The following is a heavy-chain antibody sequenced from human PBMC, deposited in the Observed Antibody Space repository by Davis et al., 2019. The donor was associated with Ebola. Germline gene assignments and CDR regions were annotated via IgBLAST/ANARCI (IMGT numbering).Heavy chain of an antibody. V-gene: IGHV1-2*04. D-gene: IGHD1-1*01. CDR1: GYTFTGYY. J-gene: IGHJ4*02. Sequence: AASVKVSCKASGYTFTGYYMHWVRQAPGQGLEWMGWINPNSGGTNYAQKFQGWVTMTRDTSISTAYMELSRLRSDDTAVYYCARVMGETTTGYFDYWGQGTLVTVSS. CDR3: ARVMGETTTGYFDY. CDR2: INPNSGGT.